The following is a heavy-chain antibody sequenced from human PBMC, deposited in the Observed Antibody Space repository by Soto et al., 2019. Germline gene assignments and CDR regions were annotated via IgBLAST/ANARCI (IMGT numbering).Heavy chain of an antibody. D-gene: IGHD6-13*01. V-gene: IGHV1-18*01. J-gene: IGHJ5*02. CDR2: INTYNGNT. Sequence: ASVKVSCKASGYTFTSYGITWVRPAPGQGLEWMGWINTYNGNTNYAQKLQGRVTMTTDTSTSTAYMELRSLRSDDTAVYYCAREPAAGDWFDPWGQGTLVTVSS. CDR1: GYTFTSYG. CDR3: AREPAAGDWFDP.